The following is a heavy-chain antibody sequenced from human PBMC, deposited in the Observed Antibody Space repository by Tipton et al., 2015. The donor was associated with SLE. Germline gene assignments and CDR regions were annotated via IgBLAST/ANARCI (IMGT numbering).Heavy chain of an antibody. CDR3: AGNMPN. CDR1: GFTFSSYG. D-gene: IGHD2-2*01. J-gene: IGHJ4*02. Sequence: SGFTFSSYGMHWVRQAPGKGLEWVAFIRYDGSYKYYADSVKGRFTISRDNSKNTLYLQMNSLRAEDTAVYYCAGNMPNWGQGTLVTVSS. CDR2: IRYDGSYK. V-gene: IGHV3-30*02.